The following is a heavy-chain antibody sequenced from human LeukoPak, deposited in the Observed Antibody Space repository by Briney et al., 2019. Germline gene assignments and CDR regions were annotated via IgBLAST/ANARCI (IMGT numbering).Heavy chain of an antibody. CDR1: GFTFSNYG. CDR3: AKPPVEYSGSVFGMDV. V-gene: IGHV3-30*18. D-gene: IGHD6-6*01. Sequence: PGGSLRLSCAASGFTFSNYGMNWVRQAPGKGPEWVAIISYDGSTKFYADSVKGRFTTSRDNSKNTLYLQMNSLRAEDTAVYYCAKPPVEYSGSVFGMDVWGQGTTVTVSS. J-gene: IGHJ6*02. CDR2: ISYDGSTK.